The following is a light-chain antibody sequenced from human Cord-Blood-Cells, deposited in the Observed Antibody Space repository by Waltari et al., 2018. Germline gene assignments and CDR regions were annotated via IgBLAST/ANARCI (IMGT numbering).Light chain of an antibody. CDR1: QSLLHSNGYNY. V-gene: IGKV2-28*01. Sequence: DIVMTQSPLSLPVTPGAPASISCRSSQSLLHSNGYNYLNWYLQKPGQSPQLLIYLGSNRATGVPDRFSCSGSRTDFTLKISRVEAEDVGVYYCMQALQTPLTVGGGTKVEIK. J-gene: IGKJ4*01. CDR3: MQALQTPLT. CDR2: LGS.